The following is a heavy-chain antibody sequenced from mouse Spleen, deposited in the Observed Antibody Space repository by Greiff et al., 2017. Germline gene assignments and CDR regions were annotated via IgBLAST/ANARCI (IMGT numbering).Heavy chain of an antibody. Sequence: EVKLVESGGGLVKPGRSLTLSCAASGFSFSSYAMSWVRQSPEKSLEWLATISSGGSSTYYPDSVKGRFTISRDNAKNTLYLQMSSLRSEDTAMYYCARGEVRQGFAYWGQGTLVTVSA. CDR2: ISSGGSST. D-gene: IGHD2-14*01. CDR1: GFSFSSYA. CDR3: ARGEVRQGFAY. J-gene: IGHJ3*01. V-gene: IGHV5-9-1*01.